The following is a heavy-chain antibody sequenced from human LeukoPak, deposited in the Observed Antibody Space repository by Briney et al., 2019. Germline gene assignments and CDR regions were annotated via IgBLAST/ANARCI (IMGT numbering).Heavy chain of an antibody. D-gene: IGHD1-26*01. CDR2: ISSSSSYI. Sequence: GGSLRLSRAASGFTFSSYSMNWVRQAPGKGLEWVSSISSSSSYIYYADSVKGRFTISRDNAKNSLYLQMNSLRAEDTAVYYCARYRELRVLDFDYWGQGTLVTVSS. CDR3: ARYRELRVLDFDY. V-gene: IGHV3-21*01. CDR1: GFTFSSYS. J-gene: IGHJ4*02.